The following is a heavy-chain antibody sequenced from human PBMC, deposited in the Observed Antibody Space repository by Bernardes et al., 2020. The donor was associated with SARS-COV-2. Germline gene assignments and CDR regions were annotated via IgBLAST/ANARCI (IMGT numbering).Heavy chain of an antibody. J-gene: IGHJ4*02. D-gene: IGHD6-6*01. CDR1: GFTFSSYG. V-gene: IGHV3-33*01. CDR2: IWYDGSNK. Sequence: GSLRLSCAASGFTFSSYGMHWVRQAPGKGLEWVAVIWYDGSNKYYADSVKGRFTISRDNSKNTLYLQMNSLRAEDTAVYYCARADVWSSSPYYFDYWGQGTLVTVSS. CDR3: ARADVWSSSPYYFDY.